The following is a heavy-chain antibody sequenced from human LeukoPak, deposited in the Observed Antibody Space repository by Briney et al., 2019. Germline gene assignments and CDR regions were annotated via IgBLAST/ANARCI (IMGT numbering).Heavy chain of an antibody. CDR3: ARESSLRYCSGGSCYPYYNYYYMDV. D-gene: IGHD2-15*01. Sequence: ASVKVSCKASGYTFTGYYMHWVRQAPGQGLEWMGWINPNSGGTNYAQKFQGRVTMTRDTSISTAYMELSRLRSDDTAVYYCARESSLRYCSGGSCYPYYNYYYMDVWGKGTTVTVSS. V-gene: IGHV1-2*02. CDR2: INPNSGGT. CDR1: GYTFTGYY. J-gene: IGHJ6*03.